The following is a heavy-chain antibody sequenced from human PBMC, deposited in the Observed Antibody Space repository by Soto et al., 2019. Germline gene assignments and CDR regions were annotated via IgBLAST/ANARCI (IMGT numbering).Heavy chain of an antibody. J-gene: IGHJ4*02. V-gene: IGHV4-4*07. Sequence: QVELQESGPRLVRPSETLYLTCTVSGGSMSGYHWSWVRQPAGKGLEWIGRVHSTGSTDYNPSVESRLTVYLDKSKKQFSLKLRSVTAADTAIYFCARDSVSLTLFDYWGQGILVTVSS. CDR2: VHSTGST. CDR3: ARDSVSLTLFDY. CDR1: GGSMSGYH. D-gene: IGHD3-10*01.